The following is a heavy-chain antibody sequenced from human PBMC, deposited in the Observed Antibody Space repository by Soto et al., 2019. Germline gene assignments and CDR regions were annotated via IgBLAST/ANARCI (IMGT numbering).Heavy chain of an antibody. D-gene: IGHD6-19*01. CDR1: GFTFSSYS. CDR3: ARDLAVAGPVDY. CDR2: ISSSSSYI. J-gene: IGHJ4*02. Sequence: GGSLRLSCAASGFTFSSYSMNWVRQAPGKGLEWVSSISSSSSYIYYADSVKGRFTISRDNAKNSLYLQMNSLRAEDTAVYYCARDLAVAGPVDYWGQGTLVTVSS. V-gene: IGHV3-21*01.